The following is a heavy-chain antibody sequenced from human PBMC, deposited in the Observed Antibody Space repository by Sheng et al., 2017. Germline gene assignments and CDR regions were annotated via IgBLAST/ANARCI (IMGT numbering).Heavy chain of an antibody. D-gene: IGHD3-10*01. V-gene: IGHV1-2*02. Sequence: QVQLVQSGAEVKKPGASVKVSCKASGYTFTDYYIHWVRQAPGQGLEWMGWINPNSGATNYAQNFQGRVTMTRDTSISTAYMELSSLRSDDTAMYYCAIDDYYGSGATNYWG. CDR2: INPNSGAT. CDR3: AIDDYYGSGATNY. J-gene: IGHJ4*01. CDR1: GYTFTDYY.